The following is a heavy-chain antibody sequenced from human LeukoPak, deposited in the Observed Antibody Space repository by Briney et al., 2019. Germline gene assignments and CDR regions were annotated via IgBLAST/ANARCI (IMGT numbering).Heavy chain of an antibody. CDR3: ARGSGGRTIWVVVPAAQSSNYYYYGMDV. V-gene: IGHV3-30-3*01. J-gene: IGHJ6*02. D-gene: IGHD2-2*01. Sequence: GGSLRLSCAASGFTFSSYAMHWVRQAPGMGLEWVAVISYDGSNKYYADSVKGRFTISRDNSKNTLYLQMNSLRAEDTAVYYCARGSGGRTIWVVVPAAQSSNYYYYGMDVWGQGTTVTVSS. CDR2: ISYDGSNK. CDR1: GFTFSSYA.